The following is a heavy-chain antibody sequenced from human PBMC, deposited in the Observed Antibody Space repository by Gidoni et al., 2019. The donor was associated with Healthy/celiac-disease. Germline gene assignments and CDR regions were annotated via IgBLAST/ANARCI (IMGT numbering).Heavy chain of an antibody. CDR2: MNPNSGNT. CDR1: GYTFTSYE. CDR3: ASSEGYYDILTGYYYYYYGMDV. D-gene: IGHD3-9*01. J-gene: IGHJ6*02. Sequence: QVQLVQSGAEVKKPGASVKVSCKASGYTFTSYEINWGRQATGQGLEWMGWMNPNSGNTGYAQKFQGRVTMTRNTSISTAYMELSSLRSEDTAVYYCASSEGYYDILTGYYYYYYGMDVQCQGTTVTVSS. V-gene: IGHV1-8*01.